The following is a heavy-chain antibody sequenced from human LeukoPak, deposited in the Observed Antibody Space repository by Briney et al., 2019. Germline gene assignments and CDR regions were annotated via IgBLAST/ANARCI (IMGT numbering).Heavy chain of an antibody. CDR3: AREDGSGRRTHYYMDV. D-gene: IGHD3-10*01. Sequence: GGSLRLSXAASGLTFSSYWMHWVRQAPGKGLVWVSHINSDGSDRNHADSVKGRFAISRDNAKNTLYLQMNSLRAEDTAVYFCAREDGSGRRTHYYMDVWGKGTTVTVSS. V-gene: IGHV3-74*01. J-gene: IGHJ6*03. CDR1: GLTFSSYW. CDR2: INSDGSDR.